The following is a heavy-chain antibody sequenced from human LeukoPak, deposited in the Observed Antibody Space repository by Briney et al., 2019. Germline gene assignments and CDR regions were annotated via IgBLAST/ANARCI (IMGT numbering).Heavy chain of an antibody. Sequence: PSETLSLTCTVSGGSISSYYWSWIRQPPGKGLEGIGYIYYSGSTNYNPSLKSRVTISVDTSKNQFSLKLSSVTAADTAVYYCARTNRNWFDPWGQGTLVTVSS. J-gene: IGHJ5*02. CDR1: GGSISSYY. V-gene: IGHV4-59*01. CDR2: IYYSGST. D-gene: IGHD1-14*01. CDR3: ARTNRNWFDP.